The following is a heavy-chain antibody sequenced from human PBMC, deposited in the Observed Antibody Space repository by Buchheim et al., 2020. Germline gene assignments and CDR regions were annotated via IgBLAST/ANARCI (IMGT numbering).Heavy chain of an antibody. Sequence: EVQLLESGGGLVQPGGSLRLSCAASGFSFSGYAMNWVRQAPGKGLEWVSVISGSAGSTNYADSVKGRFTISRDNFKNMVYLEMTSLRAEDTAVYYCAKDLTHYDFWSGESGYYYGMDVWGQGTT. J-gene: IGHJ6*02. CDR3: AKDLTHYDFWSGESGYYYGMDV. CDR1: GFSFSGYA. V-gene: IGHV3-23*01. D-gene: IGHD3-3*01. CDR2: ISGSAGST.